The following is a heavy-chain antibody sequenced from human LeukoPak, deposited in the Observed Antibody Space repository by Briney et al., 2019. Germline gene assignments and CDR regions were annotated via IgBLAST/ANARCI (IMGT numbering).Heavy chain of an antibody. Sequence: PGGSLRLSCAASGFTFSGYAMSWVRQAPGKGLEWVSAIIGSGDTTYYAASVKGRLTISRDNSKNTLYLQMNSLRAEDTAVYYCARDGSFWSGFHAFDLWGQGTVVTVSS. D-gene: IGHD3-3*01. CDR3: ARDGSFWSGFHAFDL. V-gene: IGHV3-23*01. J-gene: IGHJ3*01. CDR2: IIGSGDTT. CDR1: GFTFSGYA.